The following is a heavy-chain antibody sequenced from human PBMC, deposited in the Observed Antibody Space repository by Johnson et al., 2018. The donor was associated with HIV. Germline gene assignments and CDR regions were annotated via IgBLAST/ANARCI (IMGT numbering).Heavy chain of an antibody. CDR3: ARDQEQLVPWDAFDI. D-gene: IGHD6-6*01. V-gene: IGHV3-20*04. Sequence: VQLVESGGGVIRPGGSLRLSCVASGFNFDDFDMSWVRQPPGGGLEWVSGINWSGGDAGYVDSVKGRFTISRDNAKNSLYLQMNSLRAEDTAVYYCARDQEQLVPWDAFDIWGQGTMVTVSS. J-gene: IGHJ3*02. CDR2: INWSGGDA. CDR1: GFNFDDFD.